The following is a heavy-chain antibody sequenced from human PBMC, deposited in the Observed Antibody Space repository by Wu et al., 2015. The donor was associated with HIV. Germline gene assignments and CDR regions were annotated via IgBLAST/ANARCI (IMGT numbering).Heavy chain of an antibody. D-gene: IGHD6-19*01. CDR3: ARDLFFYTSGWYLPDY. V-gene: IGHV1-2*02. J-gene: IGHJ4*02. CDR2: INPNNGVT. CDR1: GYTFTGYY. Sequence: QVQLVQSGAEVKKPGASVKVSCKASGYTFTGYYLHWVRQAPGQGLEWMGWINPNNGVTHYAQKFQGRVTMTRDTSISTAYMDLSRLRSDDTAVYYCARDLFFYTSGWYLPDYWGQGTLVTVSX.